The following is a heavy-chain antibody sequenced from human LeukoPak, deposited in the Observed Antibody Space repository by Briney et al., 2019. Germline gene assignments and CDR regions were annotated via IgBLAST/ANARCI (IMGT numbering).Heavy chain of an antibody. D-gene: IGHD3-22*01. CDR3: AKELEGYYYDSSGYSPFDY. CDR1: GFTFSSYG. Sequence: PGGSLRLSCAASGFTFSSYGMHWVRQAPGKGLEWVAVISYDGSNKYYADSVKGRFTISRDNSKNTLYLQMNSLRAEDTAVYYCAKELEGYYYDSSGYSPFDYWGQGTLVTVSS. V-gene: IGHV3-30*18. J-gene: IGHJ4*02. CDR2: ISYDGSNK.